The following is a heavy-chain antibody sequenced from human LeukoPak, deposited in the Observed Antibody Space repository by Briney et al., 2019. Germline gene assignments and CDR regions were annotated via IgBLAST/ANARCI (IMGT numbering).Heavy chain of an antibody. Sequence: GGSLRLSCVVSGITLSNYGMSWVRQAPGKGLEWVSGISERGGSTNYADSVKGRFIISRDTSQIRVYMQMNSLRVEDTAVYFCAKRGIVIRAVIIIGFHKEAYYFDYWGQGILVTVSS. CDR2: ISERGGST. D-gene: IGHD3-10*01. CDR1: GITLSNYG. CDR3: AKRGIVIRAVIIIGFHKEAYYFDY. V-gene: IGHV3-23*01. J-gene: IGHJ4*02.